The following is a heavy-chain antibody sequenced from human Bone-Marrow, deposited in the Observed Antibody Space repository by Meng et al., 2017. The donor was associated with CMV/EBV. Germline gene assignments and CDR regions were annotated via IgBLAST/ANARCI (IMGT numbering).Heavy chain of an antibody. V-gene: IGHV3-21*01. CDR2: ISSSSSYI. D-gene: IGHD3-3*01. Sequence: GESLKISCAASGFTFSSYSMNWVRQAPGKGLEWVSSISSSSSYIYYADSVKGRFTISRDNAKNSLCLQMNSLRAEDTAVYYCAREGDRITIFGVAPFTYGMDVWGQGTTVTVSS. CDR1: GFTFSSYS. CDR3: AREGDRITIFGVAPFTYGMDV. J-gene: IGHJ6*02.